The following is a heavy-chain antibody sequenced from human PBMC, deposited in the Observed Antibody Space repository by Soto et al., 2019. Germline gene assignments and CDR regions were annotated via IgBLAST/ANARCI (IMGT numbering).Heavy chain of an antibody. V-gene: IGHV1-2*04. CDR1: GYTFTGYY. D-gene: IGHD2-2*01. CDR2: INPNSGGT. Sequence: GASVKVSCKASGYTFTGYYMHWVRQAPGQGLEWMGWINPNSGGTNYAQKFQGWVTMTRDTSISTAYMELSRLRSDDTAVYYCARDSEDIVLVPAAGSFDYWGQGTLITAPQ. J-gene: IGHJ4*02. CDR3: ARDSEDIVLVPAAGSFDY.